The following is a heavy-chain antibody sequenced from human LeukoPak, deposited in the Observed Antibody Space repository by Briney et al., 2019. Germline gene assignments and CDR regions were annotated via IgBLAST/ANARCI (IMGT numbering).Heavy chain of an antibody. CDR3: ARDFFYYGSGSYYYYMDV. D-gene: IGHD3-10*01. J-gene: IGHJ6*03. Sequence: SETLSLTCNVSGDSINTYYWSWIRQPPGRGLEWVAYLYYSGSINYNPSLKSRVTISVDTSKNQFSLKLSSVTAADTAVYYCARDFFYYGSGSYYYYMDVWGKGTTVTISS. V-gene: IGHV4-59*12. CDR2: LYYSGSI. CDR1: GDSINTYY.